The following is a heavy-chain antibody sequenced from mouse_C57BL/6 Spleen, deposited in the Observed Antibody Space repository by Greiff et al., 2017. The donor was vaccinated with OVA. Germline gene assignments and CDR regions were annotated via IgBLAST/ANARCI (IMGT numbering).Heavy chain of an antibody. CDR1: GFSLTSYG. D-gene: IGHD1-1*02. V-gene: IGHV2-6-1*01. CDR2: IWSDGST. CDR3: ARHGGRRYAMDY. J-gene: IGHJ4*01. Sequence: QVQLQQSGPGLVAPSQSLSITCTVSGFSLTSYGVHWVRQPPGKGLEWLVVIWSDGSTTYNSALKSRLSISKDNSKSQVFLKMNSLQTDDTAMYYCARHGGRRYAMDYWGQGTSVTVSS.